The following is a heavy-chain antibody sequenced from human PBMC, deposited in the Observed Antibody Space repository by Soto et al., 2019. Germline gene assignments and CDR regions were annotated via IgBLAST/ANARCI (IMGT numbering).Heavy chain of an antibody. V-gene: IGHV3-9*01. J-gene: IGHJ4*02. D-gene: IGHD1-1*01. Sequence: GGSLRLSCAASGFTFDDYAMHWVRQAPGKGLEWVSGISWNSGSIGYADSVKGRFNISRDNAKNSLYLQMNSLRAEDTALYYCGKDTGSSRIDCWGQGGLVTVSS. CDR1: GFTFDDYA. CDR3: GKDTGSSRIDC. CDR2: ISWNSGSI.